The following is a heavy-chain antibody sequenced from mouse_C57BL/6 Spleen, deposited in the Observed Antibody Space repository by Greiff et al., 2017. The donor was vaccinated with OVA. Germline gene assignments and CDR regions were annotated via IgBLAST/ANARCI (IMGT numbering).Heavy chain of an antibody. Sequence: VHVKQSGAELVRPGASVKLSCTASGFNIKDDYMHWVKQRPEQGLEWIGWIDPENGDTEYASKFQGKATITADTSSNTAYLQLSSLTSEDTAVYYCTTLITTVVFDYWGQGTTLTVSS. CDR3: TTLITTVVFDY. V-gene: IGHV14-4*01. CDR2: IDPENGDT. CDR1: GFNIKDDY. D-gene: IGHD1-1*01. J-gene: IGHJ2*01.